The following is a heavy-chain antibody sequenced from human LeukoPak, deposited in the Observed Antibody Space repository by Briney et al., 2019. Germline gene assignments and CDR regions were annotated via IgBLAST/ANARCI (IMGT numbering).Heavy chain of an antibody. V-gene: IGHV3-53*01. Sequence: GGSLRLSCAASDFSVSTNFMSWVRQAPGKGLEWVSVLYTVGTTYYADSVKGRFTISRDNSKNTVYLQMNSLRAEDTAVYYCAELGITMIGGVWGKGTTVTISS. CDR2: LYTVGTT. CDR1: DFSVSTNF. D-gene: IGHD3-10*02. J-gene: IGHJ6*04. CDR3: AELGITMIGGV.